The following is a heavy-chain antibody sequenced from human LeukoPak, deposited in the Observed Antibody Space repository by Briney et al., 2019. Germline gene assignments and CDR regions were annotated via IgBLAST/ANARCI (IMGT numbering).Heavy chain of an antibody. Sequence: GGSLRLSCAASGFTVSSNYISWVRQAPGKGLEWVSVIYSGGNTYYADSVKGRFTISSDNSKNTLYLQMNSLRAEDTAVYYCAKTIVGVTNWFDPWGQGTLVAVSS. CDR2: IYSGGNT. CDR3: AKTIVGVTNWFDP. CDR1: GFTVSSNY. D-gene: IGHD1-26*01. V-gene: IGHV3-53*01. J-gene: IGHJ5*02.